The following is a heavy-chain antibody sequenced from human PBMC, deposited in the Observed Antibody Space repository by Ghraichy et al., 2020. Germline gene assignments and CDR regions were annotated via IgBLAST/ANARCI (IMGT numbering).Heavy chain of an antibody. V-gene: IGHV4-39*01. D-gene: IGHD3-16*02. CDR3: ARSRSGGIIITFGGIVARLDV. CDR2: IYYSGTT. J-gene: IGHJ6*04. CDR1: GDSISSSSYL. Sequence: SETLSLTCTVSGDSISSSSYLWGWIRQPPGQGLEWIGSIYYSGTTYYNPSLKCRVSISGDTSKNQFSLNLSSVTAADTAVNSCARSRSGGIIITFGGIVARLDVWGKGTTVTVSS.